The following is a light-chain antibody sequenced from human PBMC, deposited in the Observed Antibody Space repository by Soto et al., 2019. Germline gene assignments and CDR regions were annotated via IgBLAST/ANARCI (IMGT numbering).Light chain of an antibody. Sequence: QSALTQPASVSGSPGQSITISCTGTTSDVGGYNFVSWYQLHPGKAPKLMIFEVSNRPSGVSNRFSGSKSGNTAFLTISGLQAEDEADYYCSSYTSSGTRVFGTGTKVTVL. CDR1: TSDVGGYNF. V-gene: IGLV2-14*01. CDR3: SSYTSSGTRV. J-gene: IGLJ1*01. CDR2: EVS.